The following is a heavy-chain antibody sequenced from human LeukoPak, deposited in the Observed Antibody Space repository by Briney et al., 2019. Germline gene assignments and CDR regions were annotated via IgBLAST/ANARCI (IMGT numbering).Heavy chain of an antibody. CDR3: ARTPTYCGGDCYYFDP. Sequence: SETLSLTCAVSGGSISSSGYSWSWIRQPPGKGLEWVGYIHHTGSTYYNPSLKSRVTISVDRSKNQFSLKLSSVTAADTAMYFCARTPTYCGGDCYYFDPWGQGTLVTVSS. CDR1: GGSISSSGYS. CDR2: IHHTGST. V-gene: IGHV4-30-2*01. J-gene: IGHJ5*02. D-gene: IGHD2-21*02.